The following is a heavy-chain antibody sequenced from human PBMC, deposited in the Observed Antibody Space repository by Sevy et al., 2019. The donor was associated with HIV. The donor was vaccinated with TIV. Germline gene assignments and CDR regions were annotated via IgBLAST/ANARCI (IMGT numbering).Heavy chain of an antibody. CDR2: ISSSSSTI. CDR3: ARERFGVVVIPHYGIDV. CDR1: GFTFSSYS. J-gene: IGHJ6*02. Sequence: GGSLRLSCAASGFTFSSYSMNWVRQAPGKGLEWVSYISSSSSTIYYADSVKGRFTISRDNAKNSLYLQMNSLRDEDTAVYYCARERFGVVVIPHYGIDVWGQGTTVTVSS. D-gene: IGHD3-22*01. V-gene: IGHV3-48*02.